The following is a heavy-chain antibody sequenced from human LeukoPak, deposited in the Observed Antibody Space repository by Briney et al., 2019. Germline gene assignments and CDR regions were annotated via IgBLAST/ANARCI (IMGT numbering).Heavy chain of an antibody. CDR1: GFTFKTYT. CDR3: AKDRTYDYGTYDAFDI. CDR2: ITSGLTYI. Sequence: PGGSLRLSCAASGFTFKTYTMNWVRQAPGKGLEWVSSITSGLTYISYADSVKGRFTISRDNAKNSLSLQMNSLRAEDTAVYYCAKDRTYDYGTYDAFDIWGPGTMVTVSS. D-gene: IGHD4-17*01. J-gene: IGHJ3*02. V-gene: IGHV3-21*01.